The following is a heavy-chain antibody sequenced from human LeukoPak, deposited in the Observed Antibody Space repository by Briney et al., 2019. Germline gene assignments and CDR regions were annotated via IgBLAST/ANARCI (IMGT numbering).Heavy chain of an antibody. V-gene: IGHV3-30*01. CDR3: ARGGHYNFWSGYSDYHSMDV. CDR1: GFTFSSYA. CDR2: ISFDGIKK. Sequence: GRSLRPSCAASGFTFSSYAMHWVRQAPGKGLEWVAVISFDGIKKNSADSVKGRFTISRDNSKNTLFLQMNSLRAEDTAVYYCARGGHYNFWSGYSDYHSMDVWGKGTTVTVYS. D-gene: IGHD3-3*01. J-gene: IGHJ6*03.